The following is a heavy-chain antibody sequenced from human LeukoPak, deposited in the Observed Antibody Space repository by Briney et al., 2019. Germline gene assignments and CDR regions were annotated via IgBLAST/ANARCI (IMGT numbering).Heavy chain of an antibody. V-gene: IGHV3-21*01. J-gene: IGHJ4*02. CDR1: GFTFSSYS. D-gene: IGHD2-2*02. CDR2: ISSSSSYI. Sequence: GGSLRLPCAASGFTFSSYSMNWVRQAPGKGLEWVSSISSSSSYIYYADSVKGRFTISRDNAKNSLYLQMNSLRAEDTAVYYCAITPGLNCSSTSCYTIAQDYWGQGTLVTVSS. CDR3: AITPGLNCSSTSCYTIAQDY.